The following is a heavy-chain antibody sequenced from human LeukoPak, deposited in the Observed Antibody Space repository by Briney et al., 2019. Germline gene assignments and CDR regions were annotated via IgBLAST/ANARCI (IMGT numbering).Heavy chain of an antibody. CDR1: GFTFGDYA. Sequence: GGSLRLSCTASGFTFGDYAMSWVRQAPGKGLEWVSAISDSGGSTYYADSVKGRFTISRDNSKNTLYLQINSLRAEDTAVYYCAKAVTTIVPHYWGQGTLVTVSS. D-gene: IGHD4-17*01. CDR3: AKAVTTIVPHY. J-gene: IGHJ4*02. CDR2: ISDSGGST. V-gene: IGHV3-23*01.